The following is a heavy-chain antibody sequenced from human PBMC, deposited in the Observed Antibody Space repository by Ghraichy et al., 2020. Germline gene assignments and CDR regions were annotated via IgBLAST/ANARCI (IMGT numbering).Heavy chain of an antibody. D-gene: IGHD6-6*01. CDR3: ARGDIAARLGY. J-gene: IGHJ4*02. CDR2: ICHSGST. V-gene: IGHV4-34*01. CDR1: GGSFSGYY. Sequence: SETLSLTCPVYGGSFSGYYCSWIRQPPGQGLEWIGEICHSGSTNYNPSLTSRVTISVDTSKNQFSLQLSSVTAADTAVYYCARGDIAARLGYWGQGTLVTVSS.